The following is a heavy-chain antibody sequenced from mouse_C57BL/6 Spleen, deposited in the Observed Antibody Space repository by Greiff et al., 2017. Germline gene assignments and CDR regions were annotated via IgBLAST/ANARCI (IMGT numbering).Heavy chain of an antibody. CDR1: GFTFTDYY. V-gene: IGHV7-3*01. Sequence: EVQLVESGGGLVQPGGSLSLSCAASGFTFTDYYMSWVRQPPGKALEWLGFIRNKANGYTTEYSASVKGRFTISRDNSQSILYLQMNALRAEDSATYYCARYIELRPDFDVWGTGTTVTVSS. CDR3: ARYIELRPDFDV. D-gene: IGHD2-12*01. CDR2: IRNKANGYTT. J-gene: IGHJ1*03.